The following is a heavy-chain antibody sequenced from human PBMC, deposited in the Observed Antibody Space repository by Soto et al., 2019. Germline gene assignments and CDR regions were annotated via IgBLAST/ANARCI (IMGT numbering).Heavy chain of an antibody. J-gene: IGHJ4*02. CDR1: GFTFSSYV. CDR3: ASEGSSTQHDY. Sequence: QVQLVESGGGVVQPGRSLRLSCAASGFTFSSYVMHWVRQAPGKGLEWVAVISYDGSNKYYADSVKGRFTISRDNSKNTLYLQMNSLRAEDTAVYYCASEGSSTQHDYWGQGTLVTVSS. V-gene: IGHV3-30-3*01. D-gene: IGHD6-13*01. CDR2: ISYDGSNK.